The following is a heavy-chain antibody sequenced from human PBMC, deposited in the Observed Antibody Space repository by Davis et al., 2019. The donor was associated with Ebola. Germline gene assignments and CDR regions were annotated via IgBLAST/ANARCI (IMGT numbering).Heavy chain of an antibody. V-gene: IGHV3-30*02. CDR3: ARDLPGGDWYFDL. CDR1: GFSFSSYA. D-gene: IGHD1-14*01. CDR2: ISYDGRNK. J-gene: IGHJ2*01. Sequence: GGSLRLSCAASGFSFSSYAMHWVRQAPGKGLEWVAFISYDGRNKYYADSVKGRFTISRDNSQNTLYLQMSSLRAEDTAVYYCARDLPGGDWYFDLWGRGTLVTVSS.